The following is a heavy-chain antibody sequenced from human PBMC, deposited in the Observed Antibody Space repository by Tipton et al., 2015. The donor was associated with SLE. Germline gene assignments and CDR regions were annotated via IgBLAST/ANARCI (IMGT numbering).Heavy chain of an antibody. J-gene: IGHJ5*02. CDR3: ARRRGLVVVVPAAMEGFDP. Sequence: TLSLTCAVYGGSFSGYYWSWIRQPPGKGREWIGEINHRGSTNYNPSLKSRVTISVDTSKNQFSLKLSSVTAADTAVYYCARRRGLVVVVPAAMEGFDPWGQGTLVTVSS. V-gene: IGHV4-34*01. CDR2: INHRGST. CDR1: GGSFSGYY. D-gene: IGHD2-2*01.